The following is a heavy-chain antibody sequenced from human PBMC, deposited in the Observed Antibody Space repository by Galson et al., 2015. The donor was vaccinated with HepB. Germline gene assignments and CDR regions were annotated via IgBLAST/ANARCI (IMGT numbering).Heavy chain of an antibody. V-gene: IGHV3-48*03. CDR1: GFTFGAYE. CDR2: ISSNGYMI. J-gene: IGHJ4*02. D-gene: IGHD3-10*01. CDR3: VRDDALWSWYFDS. Sequence: SLRLSCAASGFTFGAYEINWVRQAPGKGLEWISYISSNGYMIYYAESVKGRFTVSRDNARDSLYLQMNSLRVEDTAVYYCVRDDALWSWYFDSWGQGILVTVSS.